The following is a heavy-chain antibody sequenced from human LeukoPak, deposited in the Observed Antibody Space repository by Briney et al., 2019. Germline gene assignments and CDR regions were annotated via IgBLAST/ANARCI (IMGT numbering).Heavy chain of an antibody. V-gene: IGHV5-51*01. CDR1: GYTFTSYW. J-gene: IGHJ3*02. CDR2: IYPGDSDT. Sequence: GASVKVSCKASGYTFTSYWIGWVRQMPGKGLEWMGIIYPGDSDTRYSPSFQGQVTISVDKSIRTAYLQWSSLKASDTAMYYCARHGDYGSKAFDIWGQGTMVTVSS. D-gene: IGHD3-22*01. CDR3: ARHGDYGSKAFDI.